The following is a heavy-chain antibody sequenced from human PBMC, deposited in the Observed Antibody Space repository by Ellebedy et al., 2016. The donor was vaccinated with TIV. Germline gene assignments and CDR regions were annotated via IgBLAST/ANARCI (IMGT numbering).Heavy chain of an antibody. CDR1: GGSISRPTHY. D-gene: IGHD2-2*01. Sequence: SETLSLXCTVSGGSISRPTHYWGWIRQPPGKGLEWIVNVYYSGRAQYNPSLESRITVSVDTSNNQFSLTLTSVTAADAAMYYCASYCSSSSCSDGAFDFWGPGTRVTVSA. J-gene: IGHJ3*01. V-gene: IGHV4-39*01. CDR2: VYYSGRA. CDR3: ASYCSSSSCSDGAFDF.